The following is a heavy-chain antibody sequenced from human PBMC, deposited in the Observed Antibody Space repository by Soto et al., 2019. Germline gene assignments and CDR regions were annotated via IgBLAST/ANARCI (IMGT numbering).Heavy chain of an antibody. J-gene: IGHJ6*03. CDR1: GYTFTSYD. Sequence: ASVKVSCKASGYTFTSYDINWVRQATGQGLEWMGWMNPNSGNTGYAQKFQGTVTITMNTSISTAYMERSRLRSEDTAVYYCARGERTGGSGYMDVWGKGTTVTVSS. V-gene: IGHV1-8*03. CDR3: ARGERTGGSGYMDV. D-gene: IGHD7-27*01. CDR2: MNPNSGNT.